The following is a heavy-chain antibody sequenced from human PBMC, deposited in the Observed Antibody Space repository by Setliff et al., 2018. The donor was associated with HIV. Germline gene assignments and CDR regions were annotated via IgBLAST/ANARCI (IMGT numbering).Heavy chain of an antibody. CDR3: TKPTTVVTSYYFDS. CDR1: GFTFSSYS. D-gene: IGHD4-17*01. CDR2: ISSSSSTT. J-gene: IGHJ4*02. Sequence: GGSLRLSCAASGFTFSSYSMNWVRQAPGKGLEWVSYISSSSSTTYFADSVKGRFTISRDNSKNMLYLQMNSLRTEDTGVYYCTKPTTVVTSYYFDSWGQGTQVTVSS. V-gene: IGHV3-48*01.